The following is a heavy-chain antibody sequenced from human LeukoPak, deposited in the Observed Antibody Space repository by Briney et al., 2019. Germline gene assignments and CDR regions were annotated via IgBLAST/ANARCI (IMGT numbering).Heavy chain of an antibody. V-gene: IGHV3-21*01. D-gene: IGHD6-19*01. CDR2: ISSSSSYI. CDR1: GFTFSSYS. CDR3: ARERTGESSGWWKAYFDY. J-gene: IGHJ4*02. Sequence: GGSLRLSCAASGFTFSSYSMNWVRQAPGKGLEWVSSISSSSSYIYYADSVKGRFTISRDNAKNSLYLQMNNLRAEDTAVYYCARERTGESSGWWKAYFDYWGQGTLVTVSS.